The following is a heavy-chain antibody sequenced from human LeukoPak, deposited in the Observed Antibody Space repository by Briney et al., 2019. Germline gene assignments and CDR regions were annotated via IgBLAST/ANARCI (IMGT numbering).Heavy chain of an antibody. V-gene: IGHV4-38-2*02. CDR2: IYHSGST. D-gene: IGHD6-19*01. CDR3: ASLSIAVAVSY. CDR1: GYSISSGYY. J-gene: IGHJ4*02. Sequence: SETLSLTCTVSGYSISSGYYWGWIRQPPGKGLEWIGSIYHSGSTYYNPSLKSRVTISVDTSKNQFSLKLSSVTAADTAVYYCASLSIAVAVSYWGQGTLVTVSS.